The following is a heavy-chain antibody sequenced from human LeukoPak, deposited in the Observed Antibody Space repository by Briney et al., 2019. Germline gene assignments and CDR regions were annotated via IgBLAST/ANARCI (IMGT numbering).Heavy chain of an antibody. V-gene: IGHV3-30*03. J-gene: IGHJ4*02. D-gene: IGHD3-22*01. Sequence: GGSLRLSCAASGFTFSSYGMHWVRQAPGKGLEWVAVISYDGSNKYYADSVKGRFTISRDNSKNTLYLQMNSLRAEDTAVYYCARDSGYYDSSGYPPDYWGQGTLVTVSS. CDR2: ISYDGSNK. CDR1: GFTFSSYG. CDR3: ARDSGYYDSSGYPPDY.